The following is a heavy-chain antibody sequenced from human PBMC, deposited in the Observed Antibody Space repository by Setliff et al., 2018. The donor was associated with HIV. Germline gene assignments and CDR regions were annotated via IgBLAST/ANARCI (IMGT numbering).Heavy chain of an antibody. V-gene: IGHV1-3*01. D-gene: IGHD2-21*02. Sequence: GASVKVSCKASGYTFTSYAMHWVRQAPGQRLEWIGWINASNGNTKYSQKFQGRVTITRDTSASTAYMELSRLRPEDTAVYYCASPTAIPRWGQGTLVTVSS. CDR3: ASPTAIPR. CDR1: GYTFTSYA. CDR2: INASNGNT. J-gene: IGHJ4*02.